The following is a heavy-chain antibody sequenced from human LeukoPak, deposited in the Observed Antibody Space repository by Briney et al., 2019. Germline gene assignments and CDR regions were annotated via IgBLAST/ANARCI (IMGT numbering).Heavy chain of an antibody. Sequence: ASVKVSCKASGYTFTGYYMHWVRQAPGQGLEWMGWIIPNSGGTNYAPKFQGRVTINRDTSISTVYMELTRLRSDDTAVDHCARGVDMVTRERGGNWFEPWGQGNPVTVSP. CDR3: ARGVDMVTRERGGNWFEP. J-gene: IGHJ5*02. CDR2: IIPNSGGT. D-gene: IGHD5-24*01. V-gene: IGHV1-2*02. CDR1: GYTFTGYY.